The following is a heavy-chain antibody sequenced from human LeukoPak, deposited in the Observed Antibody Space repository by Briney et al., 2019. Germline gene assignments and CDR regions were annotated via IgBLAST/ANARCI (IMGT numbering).Heavy chain of an antibody. CDR1: GNYW. CDR3: ARDSPDYGGKGFDY. V-gene: IGHV3-74*01. D-gene: IGHD4-23*01. Sequence: GGSLGLSCAASGNYWMHWVRQVPGKGLVWVSHINSDGSWTSYADSVKGRFTISKDNAKNTVYLQMNSLRAEDTAIYYCARDSPDYGGKGFDYWGQGTLVTVSS. CDR2: INSDGSWT. J-gene: IGHJ4*02.